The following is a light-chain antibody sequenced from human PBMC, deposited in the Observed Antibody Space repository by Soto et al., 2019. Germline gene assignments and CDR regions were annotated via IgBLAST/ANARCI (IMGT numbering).Light chain of an antibody. CDR3: QSYRTSGSLV. Sequence: QSVLTQPASVSGSLGQSITISCTGTSSDVGGYNYVSWYQQYPGKVPKLIIYEVSNRPSGVSNRFSGSKSGYTASLTISGLQAEDGADYYCQSYRTSGSLVFGTGTKLTVL. CDR2: EVS. J-gene: IGLJ1*01. CDR1: SSDVGGYNY. V-gene: IGLV2-14*01.